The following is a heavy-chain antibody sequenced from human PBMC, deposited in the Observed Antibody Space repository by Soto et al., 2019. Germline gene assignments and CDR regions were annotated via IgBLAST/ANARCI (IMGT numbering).Heavy chain of an antibody. CDR1: GGSISSYY. J-gene: IGHJ3*02. D-gene: IGHD6-19*01. V-gene: IGHV4-59*01. Sequence: QVQLQESGPGLVKPSETLSLTCTVSGGSISSYYWSWIRQPPGKGLEWIGYIYYSGSTNYNPSLKSRVTISVDTSKNQFSLKLSSVTAADTAVYYCARDQGTGYSSGWSAFDIWGQGTMVTVSS. CDR2: IYYSGST. CDR3: ARDQGTGYSSGWSAFDI.